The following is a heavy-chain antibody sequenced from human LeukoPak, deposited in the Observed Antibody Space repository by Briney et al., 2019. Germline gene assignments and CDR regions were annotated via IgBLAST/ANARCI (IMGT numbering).Heavy chain of an antibody. CDR1: GFTFSSYG. CDR3: ARGPPGSDRAFDI. V-gene: IGHV3-33*01. D-gene: IGHD3-16*02. J-gene: IGHJ3*02. Sequence: GRSLKLSCAASGFTFSSYGMHWVRQAPGKGLEWVAVIWYDGSNKYYADSVKGRFTISRDNSKNTLYLQMNSLGAEDTAVYYCARGPPGSDRAFDIWGQGTMVTVSS. CDR2: IWYDGSNK.